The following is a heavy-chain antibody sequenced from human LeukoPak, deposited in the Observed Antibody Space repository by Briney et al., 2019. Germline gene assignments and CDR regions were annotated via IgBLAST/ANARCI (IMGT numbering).Heavy chain of an antibody. V-gene: IGHV4-34*01. CDR1: GGSISSYY. Sequence: SETLSLTCTVSGGSISSYYWSWIRQPPGKGLEWIGEINHSGSTNYNPSLKSRVTISVDTSKNQFSLKLSSVTAADTAVYYCARILSSGWDYWGQGTLVTVSS. CDR3: ARILSSGWDY. D-gene: IGHD6-19*01. CDR2: INHSGST. J-gene: IGHJ4*02.